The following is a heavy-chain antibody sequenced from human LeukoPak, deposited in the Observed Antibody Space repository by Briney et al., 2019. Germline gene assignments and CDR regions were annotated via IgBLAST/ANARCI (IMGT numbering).Heavy chain of an antibody. CDR2: IGTAGDT. D-gene: IGHD6-19*01. CDR1: GFTFIIYD. Sequence: GGSLRLSCAAPGFTFIIYDMHWFRKATGKGLEWFPGIGTAGDTYYPGSVKGRFTISRENAKNSLYLQVNNVRAEDTAVYYCARVPLYTNGWFYYFDLWGQGTLVTVSS. V-gene: IGHV3-13*01. J-gene: IGHJ4*02. CDR3: ARVPLYTNGWFYYFDL.